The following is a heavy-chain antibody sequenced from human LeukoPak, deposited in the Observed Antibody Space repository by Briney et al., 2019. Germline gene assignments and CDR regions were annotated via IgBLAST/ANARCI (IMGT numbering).Heavy chain of an antibody. J-gene: IGHJ4*02. CDR2: MYTSGST. V-gene: IGHV4-4*07. CDR1: GGSISTYY. Sequence: PSETLSLTCIVSGGSISTYYWSWLRQPAGKGLEWIGRMYTSGSTKYNPSLKSRVTTSVDNSKNQFSLKLTSVTAADTAVYYCARDHYGSGSYKSYFDSWGQGTRVTVSS. CDR3: ARDHYGSGSYKSYFDS. D-gene: IGHD3-10*01.